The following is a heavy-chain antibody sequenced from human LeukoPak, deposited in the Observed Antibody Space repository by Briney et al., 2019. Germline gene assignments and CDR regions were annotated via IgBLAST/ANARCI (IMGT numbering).Heavy chain of an antibody. J-gene: IGHJ4*02. V-gene: IGHV3-23*01. CDR1: GFTFSSYA. D-gene: IGHD2-15*01. CDR3: AKVRDIVVVVATKEFDY. CDR2: ISGSGGST. Sequence: PGGSLRLSCAASGFTFSSYAMSWVRQAPGKGLEWVSAISGSGGSTYYADSVKGRFTISGDNSKNTLYLQMNSLRAEDTAVYYCAKVRDIVVVVATKEFDYGGQGTLVTVSS.